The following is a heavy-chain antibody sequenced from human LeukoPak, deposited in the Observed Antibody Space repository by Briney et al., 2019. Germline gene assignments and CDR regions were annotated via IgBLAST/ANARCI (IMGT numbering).Heavy chain of an antibody. J-gene: IGHJ6*03. Sequence: GGSLTLSCTASGFTFNNYNMNWVRQAPGKALEWVSSITSSGAYIFYADSVKGRFTISRDNAKDSLYLQMDSLGPEDTAVYYCARDPYSGNYGNYYYYYMDVWGKGTTVTISS. CDR3: ARDPYSGNYGNYYYYYMDV. CDR2: ITSSGAYI. CDR1: GFTFNNYN. D-gene: IGHD1-26*01. V-gene: IGHV3-21*01.